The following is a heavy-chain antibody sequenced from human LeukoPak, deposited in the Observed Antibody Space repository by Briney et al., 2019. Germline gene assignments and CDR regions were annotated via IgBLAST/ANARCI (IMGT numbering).Heavy chain of an antibody. Sequence: ASVKVSCKASGYTFTNYAISWVRQAPGQGLEWVARISGYNGNTDYAQKVKDRVTVTADTSTAYLEMRGLTSDDTAVYYCARDHGDFVGVRVGFDSWGQVTLVTVSS. D-gene: IGHD4-17*01. CDR1: GYTFTNYA. CDR2: ISGYNGNT. V-gene: IGHV1-18*01. CDR3: ARDHGDFVGVRVGFDS. J-gene: IGHJ4*02.